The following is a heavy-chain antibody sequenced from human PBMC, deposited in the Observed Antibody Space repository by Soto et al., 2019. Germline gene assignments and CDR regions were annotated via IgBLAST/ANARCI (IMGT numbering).Heavy chain of an antibody. CDR3: ARHSLALRKNNWFDP. V-gene: IGHV4-39*01. CDR2: IFYLGSS. J-gene: IGHJ5*02. Sequence: SETLSLTCTVSGDSIISSDFYWGWVRQPPGKGLECIGSIFYLGSSYYNPSLKSRVTISVDTSKNQFSLRLRSVTAADTALYFCARHSLALRKNNWFDPWGQGIMVTVSS. CDR1: GDSIISSDFY. D-gene: IGHD3-3*02.